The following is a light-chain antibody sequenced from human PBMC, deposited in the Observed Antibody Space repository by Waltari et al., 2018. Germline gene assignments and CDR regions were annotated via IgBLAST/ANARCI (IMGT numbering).Light chain of an antibody. CDR1: QGIRNH. CDR2: AAS. J-gene: IGKJ1*01. CDR3: QKYDNVPRT. Sequence: DVQLTPSPSSLSASVGDRVTITCRASQGIRNHLAWYQQRPGKVPKLLIYAASTLQSGVPSRFSGSGSGTDFTLTISRLQPEDFATYYCQKYDNVPRTFGQGTTVEV. V-gene: IGKV1-27*01.